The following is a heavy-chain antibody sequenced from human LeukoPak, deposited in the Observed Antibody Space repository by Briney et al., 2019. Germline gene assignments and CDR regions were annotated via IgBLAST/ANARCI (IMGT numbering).Heavy chain of an antibody. CDR1: GFTFSSYW. V-gene: IGHV3-7*01. D-gene: IGHD3-10*01. Sequence: PGGSLRLSCAASGFTFSSYWMSWVRQAPGKGLEWVANIKQDGSEKYYVDSVKGRFTISRDNAKNSLYLQMNILRAEDTAVYYCATDVLLWFGNYGMDVWGQGTTVTVSS. CDR2: IKQDGSEK. J-gene: IGHJ6*02. CDR3: ATDVLLWFGNYGMDV.